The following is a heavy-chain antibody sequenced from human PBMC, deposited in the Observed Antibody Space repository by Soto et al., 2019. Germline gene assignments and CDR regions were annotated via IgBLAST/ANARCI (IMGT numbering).Heavy chain of an antibody. CDR1: GFTFSSYA. V-gene: IGHV3-23*01. J-gene: IGHJ6*03. Sequence: GGSLRLSCAASGFTFSSYAMSWVRQAPGKGLEWVSAISGSGGSTYYADSVKGRFTISRDNSKNTLYLQMNSLRAEDTAVYYCAKDLEIQSYYYYCMDGWGNGTRVTVS. D-gene: IGHD5-18*01. CDR2: ISGSGGST. CDR3: AKDLEIQSYYYYCMDG.